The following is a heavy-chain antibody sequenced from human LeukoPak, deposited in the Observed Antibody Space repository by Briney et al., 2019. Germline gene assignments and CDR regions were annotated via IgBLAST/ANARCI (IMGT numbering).Heavy chain of an antibody. CDR2: IGGTGGNI. J-gene: IGHJ4*02. D-gene: IGHD2-2*01. V-gene: IGHV3-23*01. Sequence: GGSLRLSCAASGLSFSNYAMYWVRQAPGKGLEWVSAIGGTGGNIFYRDSVKGRFTISRDNSKNTLYLQMNSLRAEDTAVYYCARVMGRYCSSNSCYVDYWGQGTLVTVSS. CDR1: GLSFSNYA. CDR3: ARVMGRYCSSNSCYVDY.